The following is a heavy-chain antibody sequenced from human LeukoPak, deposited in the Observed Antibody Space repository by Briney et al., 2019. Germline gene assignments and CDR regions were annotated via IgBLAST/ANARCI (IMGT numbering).Heavy chain of an antibody. D-gene: IGHD2-2*01. J-gene: IGHJ4*02. CDR3: ARTDCSSSSCYELDY. CDR2: ISSSGRTI. CDR1: GFTFRDYY. V-gene: IGHV3-11*04. Sequence: GGSLRLSCAGSGFTFRDYYMSCIRQAPGQGLGWVSYISSSGRTIYYADSVKGRLTISRDNTKNSLYLQMKSLRAEDTAVYYCARTDCSSSSCYELDYWGQGTLVTVSS.